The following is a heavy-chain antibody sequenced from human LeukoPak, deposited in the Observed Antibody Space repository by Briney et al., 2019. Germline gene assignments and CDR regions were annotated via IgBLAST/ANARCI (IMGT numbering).Heavy chain of an antibody. V-gene: IGHV3-30*09. CDR3: ARDGGYSSSSGWGY. J-gene: IGHJ4*02. CDR2: ISYDGSNK. CDR1: GFTFRSYN. D-gene: IGHD6-6*01. Sequence: GGSLRLSCAASGFTFRSYNMYWVRQAPGKGLEWVAVISYDGSNKYYADSVKGRFAISRDNAKNTLYLQMNSLRAEDTAVYYCARDGGYSSSSGWGYWGQGTLVTVSS.